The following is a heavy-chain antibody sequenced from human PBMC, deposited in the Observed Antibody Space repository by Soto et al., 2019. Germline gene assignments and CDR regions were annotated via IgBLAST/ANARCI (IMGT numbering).Heavy chain of an antibody. Sequence: QVQLVQSGAEVKKPGSSVKVSCKASGGTFSSYTISWVRQAPGQGLEWMGRIIPILGIANYEQKFQGRVTISADKSTSTAYMELSSLRSEDTAGYYCASAYSGLGYDAFDIWGQGTMVTVSS. CDR3: ASAYSGLGYDAFDI. CDR1: GGTFSSYT. D-gene: IGHD5-12*01. CDR2: IIPILGIA. V-gene: IGHV1-69*02. J-gene: IGHJ3*02.